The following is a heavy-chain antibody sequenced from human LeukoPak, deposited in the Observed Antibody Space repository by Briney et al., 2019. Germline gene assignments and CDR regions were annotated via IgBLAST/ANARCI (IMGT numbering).Heavy chain of an antibody. Sequence: QAGGSLRLSCAMSGFTLTSTGMHWVRQAPGKGLEWVAFIRYDGSNKYYADSVKGRFTISRDNSKNTLYLQMNSLRAEDTAVYYCAKVDYGGNSGWAFDIWGQGTMVTVSS. J-gene: IGHJ3*02. CDR1: GFTLTSTG. D-gene: IGHD4-23*01. CDR2: IRYDGSNK. CDR3: AKVDYGGNSGWAFDI. V-gene: IGHV3-30*02.